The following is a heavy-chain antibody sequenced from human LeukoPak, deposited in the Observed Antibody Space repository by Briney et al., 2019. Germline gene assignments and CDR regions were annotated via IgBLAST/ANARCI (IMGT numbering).Heavy chain of an antibody. D-gene: IGHD1-26*01. CDR1: GGTFSSYA. CDR2: IIPIFGTA. CDR3: ATDLTIVGATTAFDI. J-gene: IGHJ3*02. Sequence: ASVKVSCKASGGTFSSYAISWVRQAPGQGLEWMGGIIPIFGTADYAQKFQGRVTITADESTSTAYMELSSLRSEDTAVYYCATDLTIVGATTAFDIWGQGTMVTVSS. V-gene: IGHV1-69*13.